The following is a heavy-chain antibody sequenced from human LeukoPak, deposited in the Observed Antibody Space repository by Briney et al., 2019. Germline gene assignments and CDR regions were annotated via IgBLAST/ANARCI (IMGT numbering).Heavy chain of an antibody. CDR1: GFTFSSYA. V-gene: IGHV3-23*01. Sequence: PGGSLRLSCAASGFTFSSYAMSWVRQAPGKGLEWVSSISKSGGSTYYADSVQGRFTISRDNSKNTLYLTVNSLRAEDTAVYYCAKRDSSGHHCFDYWGQGTLVTVSS. CDR2: ISKSGGST. CDR3: AKRDSSGHHCFDY. J-gene: IGHJ4*02. D-gene: IGHD6-19*01.